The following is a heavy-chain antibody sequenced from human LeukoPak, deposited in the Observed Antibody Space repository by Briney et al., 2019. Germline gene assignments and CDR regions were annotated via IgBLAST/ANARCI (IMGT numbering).Heavy chain of an antibody. D-gene: IGHD3-16*01. J-gene: IGHJ4*02. CDR3: ASGGTYVLDY. V-gene: IGHV3-21*01. CDR2: ISSSSDYI. Sequence: GGSLRLSCAASGFTFSSYNMNWVRQAPGKGLEWVSFISSSSDYIYYADSLKGRFTISRDNAKNSVYLQMNSLRADDTAVYYCASGGTYVLDYWGPGTLVTVSA. CDR1: GFTFSSYN.